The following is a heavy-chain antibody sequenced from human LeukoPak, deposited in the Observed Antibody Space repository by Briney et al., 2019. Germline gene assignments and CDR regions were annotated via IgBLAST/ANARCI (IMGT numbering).Heavy chain of an antibody. CDR1: GGTFSSYA. D-gene: IGHD6-13*01. Sequence: GASVKVSCKASGGTFSSYAISWVRQAPGQGLEWMGWINPNSGGTNYAQKFQGRVTMTRDTSISTAYMELSRLRSDDTAVYYCARARGIAAADWGQGTLVTVSS. CDR3: ARARGIAAAD. CDR2: INPNSGGT. J-gene: IGHJ4*02. V-gene: IGHV1-2*02.